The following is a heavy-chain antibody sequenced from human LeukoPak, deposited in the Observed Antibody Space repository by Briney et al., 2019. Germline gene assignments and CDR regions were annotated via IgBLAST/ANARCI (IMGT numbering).Heavy chain of an antibody. J-gene: IGHJ4*02. Sequence: ASVKVSCKASGCTFTSYAMHWVRQAPGQRLEWMGWINAGNGNTKYSQKFQGRVTITRDTSASTAYMELSSLRSEDTAVYYCASGRRLAYYYDSSGYYYWGQGTLVTVSS. CDR3: ASGRRLAYYYDSSGYYY. D-gene: IGHD3-22*01. V-gene: IGHV1-3*01. CDR2: INAGNGNT. CDR1: GCTFTSYA.